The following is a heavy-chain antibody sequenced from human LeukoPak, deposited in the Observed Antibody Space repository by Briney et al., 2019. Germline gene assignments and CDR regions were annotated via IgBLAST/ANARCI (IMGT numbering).Heavy chain of an antibody. D-gene: IGHD3-22*01. CDR3: AKVTVATILNYYDSSGAFDY. V-gene: IGHV1-2*02. CDR1: GYIFTGCY. CDR2: INPNSGGT. Sequence: ASVKVSCKASGYIFTGCYMHWVRQAPGQGLEWIGWINPNSGGTNYAQKFQGRVTMTRDTSISTAYMELSRLRSDDTAVYYCAKVTVATILNYYDSSGAFDYWGQGTLVTVSS. J-gene: IGHJ4*02.